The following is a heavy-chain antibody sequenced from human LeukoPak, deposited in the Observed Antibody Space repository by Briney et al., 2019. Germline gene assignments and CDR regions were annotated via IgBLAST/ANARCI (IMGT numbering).Heavy chain of an antibody. CDR3: ASIPDDSSGYYYVHYFDY. CDR2: IYYSGST. V-gene: IGHV4-39*01. D-gene: IGHD3-22*01. J-gene: IGHJ4*02. Sequence: PSETLSLTCTVSGGSISSSSYYWGWIRQPPGKGLEWIGSIYYSGSTYYNPSLKSRVTISVDTSKNQFSLKLSSVTAADTAVYYCASIPDDSSGYYYVHYFDYWGQGTLVTVSS. CDR1: GGSISSSSYY.